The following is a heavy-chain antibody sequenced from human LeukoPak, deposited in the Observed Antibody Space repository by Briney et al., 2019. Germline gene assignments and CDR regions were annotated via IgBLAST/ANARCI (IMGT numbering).Heavy chain of an antibody. V-gene: IGHV1-46*01. CDR3: ARAGYGDYGTNWFDP. CDR2: INPSGGST. D-gene: IGHD4-17*01. Sequence: ASVKVSCKASGYTFTSYYMHWVRQAPGQGLEWMGIINPSGGSTSYAQKFQGRVTMTRDMSTSTVYMELSSLRSEDTAVYYCARAGYGDYGTNWFDPWGQGTLVTVSS. CDR1: GYTFTSYY. J-gene: IGHJ5*02.